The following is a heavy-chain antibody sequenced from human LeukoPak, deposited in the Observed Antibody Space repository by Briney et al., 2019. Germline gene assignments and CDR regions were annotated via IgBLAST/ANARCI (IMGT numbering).Heavy chain of an antibody. D-gene: IGHD3-16*01. V-gene: IGHV3-66*01. CDR2: IYSGGST. Sequence: GGSLRLSCAASGFTVSSNYMSWVRQAPGKGLEWVSVIYSGGSTYYADSVKGRFTFSRDNSKNTLYLQMNSLRAEDTAVYYCARFHSPTFGGFTSWGQGTLVTVSS. CDR1: GFTVSSNY. CDR3: ARFHSPTFGGFTS. J-gene: IGHJ5*02.